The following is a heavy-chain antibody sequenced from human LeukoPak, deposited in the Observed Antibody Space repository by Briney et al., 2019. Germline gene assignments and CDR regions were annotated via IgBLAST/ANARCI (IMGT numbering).Heavy chain of an antibody. CDR1: GFTFSSYE. D-gene: IGHD5-18*01. CDR2: ISSSGSNT. CDR3: ASGYMYGGDF. J-gene: IGHJ4*02. V-gene: IGHV3-48*03. Sequence: GGSLRLSCAASGFTFSSYEMRWVRQAPGKGLEWVSHISSSGSNTHYTDSVKGRFTISRDNARNSLYMQMNSLRAEDTAVYYCASGYMYGGDFWGQGTLVTVSS.